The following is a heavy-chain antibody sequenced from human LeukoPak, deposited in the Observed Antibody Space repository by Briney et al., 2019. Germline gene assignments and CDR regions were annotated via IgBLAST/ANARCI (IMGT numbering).Heavy chain of an antibody. J-gene: IGHJ4*02. CDR2: IYYSGST. Sequence: SETLSLTCTVSGGSISSYYWSWIRQPPGMGLEWIGYIYYSGSTNYNPSLKSRVTISVDTSKNQFSLKLSSVTAADTAVYYCARDAHSSSWYYFDYWGQGTLVTVSS. D-gene: IGHD6-13*01. CDR1: GGSISSYY. V-gene: IGHV4-59*01. CDR3: ARDAHSSSWYYFDY.